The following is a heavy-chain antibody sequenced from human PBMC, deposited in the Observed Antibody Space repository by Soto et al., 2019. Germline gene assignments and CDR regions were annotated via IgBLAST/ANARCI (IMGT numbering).Heavy chain of an antibody. CDR2: INANSGVT. CDR1: RYTFTDYY. V-gene: IGHV1-2*02. Sequence: ASVKVSCKASRYTFTDYYVHWVRQSPGQGLEWMGWINANSGVTKFPQKFQGRVIMTRDTSISTVYMELSRLTSDDTAVYYCARAGLTNLELATIYWGQGTQVTVYS. D-gene: IGHD5-12*01. J-gene: IGHJ4*02. CDR3: ARAGLTNLELATIY.